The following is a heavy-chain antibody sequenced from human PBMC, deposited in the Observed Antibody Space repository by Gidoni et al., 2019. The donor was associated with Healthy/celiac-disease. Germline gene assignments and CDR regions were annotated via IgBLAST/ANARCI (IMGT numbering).Heavy chain of an antibody. D-gene: IGHD6-13*01. Sequence: QLQLQESGPGLVKPSQTLSLTCAVSGGSISSGSYYWSWIRQPAGKGLEWIGRIYTSGSTNYNPSLKSRVTISVDTSKNQFSLKLSSVTAADTAVYYCARVEGAADYDAFDIWGQGTMVTVSS. CDR2: IYTSGST. CDR1: GGSISSGSYY. CDR3: ARVEGAADYDAFDI. J-gene: IGHJ3*02. V-gene: IGHV4-61*02.